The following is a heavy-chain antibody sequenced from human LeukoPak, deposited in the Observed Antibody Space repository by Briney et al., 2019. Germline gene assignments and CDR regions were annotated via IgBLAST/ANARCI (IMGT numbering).Heavy chain of an antibody. V-gene: IGHV3-30*03. D-gene: IGHD4-17*01. J-gene: IGHJ4*02. CDR3: ARDNDYDLDY. Sequence: GGSLRLSCAASGFTFSSFGMHWVRQAPGQGLEWVAVISFDGSNQYYADSVKGRFTISRDNAKNSLYLQMNSLRAEDTAVYYCARDNDYDLDYWGQGTLVTVSS. CDR1: GFTFSSFG. CDR2: ISFDGSNQ.